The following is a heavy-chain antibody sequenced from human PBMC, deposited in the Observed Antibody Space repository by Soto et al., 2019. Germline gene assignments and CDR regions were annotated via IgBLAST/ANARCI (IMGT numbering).Heavy chain of an antibody. CDR3: ARARGVDS. Sequence: GGSLRLSCAVSGFTISNHRMNWVRQAPGKGLEWVANIKADESEKYYVDSVKGRFTISRDNAKNSLYLQMNSLRAEDTAVCYCARARGVDSWGQGTLGTVS. CDR2: IKADESEK. D-gene: IGHD3-16*01. J-gene: IGHJ5*01. CDR1: GFTISNHR. V-gene: IGHV3-7*03.